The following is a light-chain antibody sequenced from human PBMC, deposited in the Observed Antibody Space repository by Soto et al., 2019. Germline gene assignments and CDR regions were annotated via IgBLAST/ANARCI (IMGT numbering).Light chain of an antibody. CDR1: QSIRSW. CDR3: QQYNAN. Sequence: DIQMTQSPSTLSASVGDRVTITCRASQSIRSWLAWYQQKPGKAPNLLIYDASNLASGVPSRFSGSGSGTEFTLTISSLQPADFATYYCQQYNANFGGGTKVEIK. J-gene: IGKJ4*01. V-gene: IGKV1-5*01. CDR2: DAS.